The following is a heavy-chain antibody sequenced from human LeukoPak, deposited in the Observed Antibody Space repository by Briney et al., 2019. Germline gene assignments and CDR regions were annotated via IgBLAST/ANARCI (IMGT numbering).Heavy chain of an antibody. CDR3: ARGARPDSSGYSDF. V-gene: IGHV3-48*04. CDR1: GFTFSSYS. D-gene: IGHD3-22*01. J-gene: IGHJ4*02. Sequence: GGSLRLSCAASGFTFSSYSMNWVRQAPGKGLEWVSYISSSSSTIYYADSVKGRFTISRDNAKNSLYLQMNSLGAEDTAVYYCARGARPDSSGYSDFWGQGTLVTVSS. CDR2: ISSSSSTI.